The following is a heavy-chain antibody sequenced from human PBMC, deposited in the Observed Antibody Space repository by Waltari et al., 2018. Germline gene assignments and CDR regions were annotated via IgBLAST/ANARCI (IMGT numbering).Heavy chain of an antibody. CDR2: VSYSGTT. Sequence: QIQPQESGPSLVSPLETHLPIFRVSGVAITSNRHYWAWRRQSPGQGLEWIGTVSYSGTTYISPSLKSRVSVSRDTSKNQVSLILGSVTAADMAVYYCATYIGASVGTAAFDVWGQGTMVTVSS. D-gene: IGHD5-12*01. V-gene: IGHV4-39*01. J-gene: IGHJ3*01. CDR3: ATYIGASVGTAAFDV. CDR1: GVAITSNRHY.